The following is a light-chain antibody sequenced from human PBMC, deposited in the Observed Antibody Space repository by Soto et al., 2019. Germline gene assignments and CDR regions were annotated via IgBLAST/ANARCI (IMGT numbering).Light chain of an antibody. J-gene: IGKJ5*01. CDR3: QQSYTTPIT. V-gene: IGKV1-39*01. CDR2: SVS. Sequence: DIQMTQSPSSLSASVGDRVTILCRASQRIDTYLNWFQQKPGQAPKLLIFSVSRLQSGVPSRFSGSGSGTDFTLTIRSLQPEDFATYHCQQSYTTPITFGQGTRLEIK. CDR1: QRIDTY.